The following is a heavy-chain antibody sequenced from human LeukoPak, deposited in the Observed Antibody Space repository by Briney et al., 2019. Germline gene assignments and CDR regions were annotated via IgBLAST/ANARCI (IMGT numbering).Heavy chain of an antibody. J-gene: IGHJ5*02. CDR3: GRGPKVTRGVTNWFDP. V-gene: IGHV4-34*01. Sequence: PSETLSLTCAVDGGSFSGYYWSWIRQPPGKGLEWIGEINHSGSTNYNPSLKSRVTISVNTPKNQLSLNLSSVTAADTAVYYCGRGPKVTRGVTNWFDPWGQGTLVTVSS. CDR1: GGSFSGYY. D-gene: IGHD3-10*01. CDR2: INHSGST.